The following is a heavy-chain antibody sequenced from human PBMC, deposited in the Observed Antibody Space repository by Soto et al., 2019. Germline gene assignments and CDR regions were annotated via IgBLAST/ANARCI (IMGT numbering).Heavy chain of an antibody. J-gene: IGHJ6*02. D-gene: IGHD6-19*01. CDR1: GYTLTELS. CDR3: AAVAGPHYYYGMDV. CDR2: FDPEDGET. Sequence: GASVKVSCKVSGYTLTELSMHWVRQAPGKGLEWMGGFDPEDGETIYAQKFQGRVTMTEDTSTDTAYMELSSLRSEDTAVYYCAAVAGPHYYYGMDVWGQGTTVTVYS. V-gene: IGHV1-24*01.